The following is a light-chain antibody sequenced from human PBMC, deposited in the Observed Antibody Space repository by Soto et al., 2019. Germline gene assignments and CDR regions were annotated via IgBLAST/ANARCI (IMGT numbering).Light chain of an antibody. Sequence: DIQITQSPSNLAGSVGDRVTITCRASQTISSWLAWYQQKPGKAPKLLIYKASTLKSGVPSRFSGSGSGTEFTLTISSLQPDDFAPYYCQQYTTYSGAFGQGTKVDI. V-gene: IGKV1-5*03. J-gene: IGKJ1*01. CDR2: KAS. CDR1: QTISSW. CDR3: QQYTTYSGA.